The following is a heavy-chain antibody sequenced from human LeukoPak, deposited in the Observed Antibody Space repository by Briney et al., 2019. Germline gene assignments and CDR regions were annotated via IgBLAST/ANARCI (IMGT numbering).Heavy chain of an antibody. CDR3: ARGHGGSSWLDAFDI. Sequence: SETLSLTCAAYGGSFSGYYWSWIRQPPGKGLEWIGEINHSGSTNYNPSLKSRVTISVDTSKNQFSLKLSSVTAADTAVYYCARGHGGSSWLDAFDIWGQGTMVTVSS. V-gene: IGHV4-34*01. J-gene: IGHJ3*02. CDR2: INHSGST. CDR1: GGSFSGYY. D-gene: IGHD6-13*01.